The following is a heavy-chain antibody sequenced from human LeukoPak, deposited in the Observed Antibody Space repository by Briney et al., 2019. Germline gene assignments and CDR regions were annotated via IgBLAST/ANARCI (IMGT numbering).Heavy chain of an antibody. CDR3: ARQNYDYPDS. D-gene: IGHD3-16*01. V-gene: IGHV4-4*09. CDR2: ISTTGSP. J-gene: IGHJ4*02. Sequence: SETLSLTCTVSGVSMSSYYGSWLRQPRGKGLEWIGYISTTGSPNYTPTLKPRVSMSVDTSRGQSSLRLRSVTAADTAVYYCARQNYDYPDSWGPGTLVTVSS. CDR1: GVSMSSYY.